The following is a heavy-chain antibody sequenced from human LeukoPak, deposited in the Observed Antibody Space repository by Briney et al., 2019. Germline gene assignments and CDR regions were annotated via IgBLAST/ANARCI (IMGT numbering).Heavy chain of an antibody. CDR2: IKEDGSEK. CDR3: ARDFYGSGRQRFGAAFDI. J-gene: IGHJ3*02. V-gene: IGHV3-7*01. CDR1: GFTFSSYA. Sequence: GGSLRLSCAASGFTFSSYAMSWVRQAPGKGLEWVANIKEDGSEKYYVDSLKGRFTISRDNAKNSLYLQMNSLRAEDTAVYYCARDFYGSGRQRFGAAFDIWGQGTMVTVSS. D-gene: IGHD3-10*01.